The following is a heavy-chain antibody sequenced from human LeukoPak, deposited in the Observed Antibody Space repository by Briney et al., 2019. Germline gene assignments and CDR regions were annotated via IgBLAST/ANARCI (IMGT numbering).Heavy chain of an antibody. CDR3: ARPFSSTWYKY. D-gene: IGHD6-13*01. CDR1: GFTFSSYW. J-gene: IGHJ4*02. V-gene: IGHV3-7*01. CDR2: INEDGSEK. Sequence: GGSLRLSCAASGFTFSSYWMSSVRQAPGKGLEWVASINEDGSEKYYVDSVKARFTISRDNGKNSLFLQMSSLRADDTAVFYCARPFSSTWYKYWGQGALVTVSS.